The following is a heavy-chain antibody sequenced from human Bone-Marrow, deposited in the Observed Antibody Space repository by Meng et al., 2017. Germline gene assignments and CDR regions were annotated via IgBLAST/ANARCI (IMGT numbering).Heavy chain of an antibody. CDR1: GYTFTGYY. Sequence: ASVKVSCKASGYTFTGYYMHWVRQAPGQGLEWMGRINPNSGGTNYAQKFQGRVTMTRDRSISTAYMELSRLRSDDTAVYYCARDERRSAGTSIWGQGTLVTVSS. CDR3: ARDERRSAGTSI. J-gene: IGHJ4*02. CDR2: INPNSGGT. D-gene: IGHD1-1*01. V-gene: IGHV1-2*06.